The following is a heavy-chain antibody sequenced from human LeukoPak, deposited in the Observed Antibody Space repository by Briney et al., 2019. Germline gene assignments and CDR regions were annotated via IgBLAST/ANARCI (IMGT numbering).Heavy chain of an antibody. CDR1: GGSISSYY. J-gene: IGHJ4*02. CDR2: IYYSGST. V-gene: IGHV4-59*01. D-gene: IGHD3-10*01. CDR3: AGGDGSLFDY. Sequence: PSETLSLTCTVSGGSISSYYWSWIRQPPGKGLEWIGYIYYSGSTNYNPSLKSRVTISVDTSKNQFSLKLSSVTAADTAVYYCAGGDGSLFDYWGQGTLVTVSS.